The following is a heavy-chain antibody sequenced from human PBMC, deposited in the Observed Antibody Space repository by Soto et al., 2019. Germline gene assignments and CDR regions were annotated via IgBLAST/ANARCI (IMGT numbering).Heavy chain of an antibody. D-gene: IGHD4-17*01. J-gene: IGHJ4*02. CDR3: AKEAYGVADY. V-gene: IGHV3-30*18. Sequence: QVQLVESGGGVVQPGRSLRLSCAASGFTFSSYGMHWVRQAPGKGLEWVAVISYDGSNKYYADSVKGRFTISRDNSKNTLYLQMNSLRAEDTAVYYYAKEAYGVADYWGQGTLVTVSS. CDR1: GFTFSSYG. CDR2: ISYDGSNK.